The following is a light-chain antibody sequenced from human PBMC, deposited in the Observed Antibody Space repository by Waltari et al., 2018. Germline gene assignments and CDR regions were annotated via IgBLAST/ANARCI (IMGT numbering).Light chain of an antibody. V-gene: IGKV3-15*01. CDR1: QSVSNN. Sequence: EIVMTQSPATLSVSPGERATLSCRASQSVSNNLAWYQQKHGQAPRLLIYGASTRATGTPARFSGSGSETEFTLTISSMQSEDFALYYCQQYSSWPPLYTFGQGTRLEIK. J-gene: IGKJ2*01. CDR2: GAS. CDR3: QQYSSWPPLYT.